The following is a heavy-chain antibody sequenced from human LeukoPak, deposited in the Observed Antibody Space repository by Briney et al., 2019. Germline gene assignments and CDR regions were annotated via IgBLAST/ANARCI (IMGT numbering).Heavy chain of an antibody. Sequence: ASVKVCCKASGYTFIGFHIHWIRQAPGQGLQWMGRIKPISGVTDYAHQFQGRVTMTTDTSISTAYLDLSRLKSDDTAIYYCARGDSYYVASGNDYPDNWFDPWGQGTLVTVSS. CDR3: ARGDSYYVASGNDYPDNWFDP. CDR2: IKPISGVT. D-gene: IGHD3-10*01. CDR1: GYTFIGFH. V-gene: IGHV1-2*06. J-gene: IGHJ5*02.